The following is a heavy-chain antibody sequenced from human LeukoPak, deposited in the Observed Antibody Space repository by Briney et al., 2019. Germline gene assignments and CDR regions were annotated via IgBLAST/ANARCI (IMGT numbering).Heavy chain of an antibody. Sequence: PSQTLSLTCAVYGGSLSGYYWSWIRQPPRKGLEWIGEINHSGSTNYTPSLKSRVTISVDTSRNQFSLKLSSVTAADTAVYYCATNPGGYCSSTSCYGEAPWGQGTLVTVSS. V-gene: IGHV4-34*01. CDR3: ATNPGGYCSSTSCYGEAP. CDR1: GGSLSGYY. CDR2: INHSGST. J-gene: IGHJ5*02. D-gene: IGHD2-2*01.